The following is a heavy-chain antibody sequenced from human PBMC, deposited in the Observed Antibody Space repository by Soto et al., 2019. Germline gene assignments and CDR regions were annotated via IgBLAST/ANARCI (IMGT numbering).Heavy chain of an antibody. V-gene: IGHV3-23*01. J-gene: IGHJ4*02. CDR2: ISGSGGST. D-gene: IGHD6-19*01. Sequence: GGSLRLSCAASGFTFSSYAMSWVRQAPGKGLEWVSAISGSGGSTYYADSVKGRFTISRDNSKNTLYLQMNSLRAEDTAVYYCAKVRDSSGWYGDDYWGQGTLVTVSS. CDR1: GFTFSSYA. CDR3: AKVRDSSGWYGDDY.